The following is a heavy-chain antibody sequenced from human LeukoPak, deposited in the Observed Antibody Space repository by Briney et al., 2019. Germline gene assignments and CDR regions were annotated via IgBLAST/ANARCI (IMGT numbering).Heavy chain of an antibody. CDR2: ISYDGSNK. D-gene: IGHD4-17*01. V-gene: IGHV3-30*04. Sequence: GRSLRLSCAASGFTFSSYAMHWVRQAPGKGLEWVAVISYDGSNKYYADSVKGRFTISRDNSKNTLYLQMNSLRAEDTAVYYCARDSTTVTAWGYWGQGTLVTVSS. CDR3: ARDSTTVTAWGY. J-gene: IGHJ4*02. CDR1: GFTFSSYA.